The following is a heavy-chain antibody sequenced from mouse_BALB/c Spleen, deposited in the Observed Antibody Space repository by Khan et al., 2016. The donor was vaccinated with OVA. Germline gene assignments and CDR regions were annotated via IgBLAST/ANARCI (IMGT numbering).Heavy chain of an antibody. CDR3: AIRDYFNY. CDR2: ISTDSVNT. J-gene: IGHJ2*01. CDR1: GYTFTDYS. V-gene: IGHV1S137*01. Sequence: QVQLQQSGPELVRPGVSVKISCKGSGYTFTDYSMYWVKQSYAKSLEWLGVISTDSVNTNYNQKFKGKATLTVDKSSSTAYMELARMTSEDSAIYYCAIRDYFNYWGQGTTLTVSS.